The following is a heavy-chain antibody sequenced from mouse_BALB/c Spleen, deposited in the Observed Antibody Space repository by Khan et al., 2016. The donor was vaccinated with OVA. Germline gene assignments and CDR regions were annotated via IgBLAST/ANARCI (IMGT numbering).Heavy chain of an antibody. CDR1: GYSITSNYA. D-gene: IGHD1-1*01. Sequence: EVQLQESGPGLVKPSQSLSLTCTVNGYSITSNYAWNWIRQFPGNKLEWMGYISYSGSTNYNPSLKSRLSITRDPSKNQFFLLLHSVTTEDEATYYCARGNYYGYALDYWGQGTSVTVSS. CDR3: ARGNYYGYALDY. CDR2: ISYSGST. J-gene: IGHJ4*01. V-gene: IGHV3-2*02.